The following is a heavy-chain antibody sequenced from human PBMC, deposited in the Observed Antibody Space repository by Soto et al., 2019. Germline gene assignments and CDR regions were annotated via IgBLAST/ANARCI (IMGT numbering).Heavy chain of an antibody. Sequence: ASVKVSCKASGYTFTSYGISWVRQAPGQGLEWMGWISAYNGNTNYAQKLQGRDTMTTDTSTSTAYMELSSLRSDDTDVYYCARDLVGIVVVTAIFQSDYYYGMDVWGQGTTVAFS. V-gene: IGHV1-18*04. D-gene: IGHD2-21*02. CDR1: GYTFTSYG. J-gene: IGHJ6*02. CDR3: ARDLVGIVVVTAIFQSDYYYGMDV. CDR2: ISAYNGNT.